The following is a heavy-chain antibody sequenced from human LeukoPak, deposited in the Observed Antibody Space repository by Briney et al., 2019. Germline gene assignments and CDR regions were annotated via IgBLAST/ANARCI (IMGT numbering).Heavy chain of an antibody. CDR3: ARSLQDIVVVPAAMNGYYYMDV. CDR1: GYTFTSYG. D-gene: IGHD2-2*01. Sequence: WASVKVSCKASGYTFTSYGISWVRRAPGQGLEWMGWISAYNGNTNYAQKLQGRVTMTTDTSTSTAYMELRSLRSDDTAVYYCARSLQDIVVVPAAMNGYYYMDVWGKGTTVTVSS. CDR2: ISAYNGNT. J-gene: IGHJ6*03. V-gene: IGHV1-18*01.